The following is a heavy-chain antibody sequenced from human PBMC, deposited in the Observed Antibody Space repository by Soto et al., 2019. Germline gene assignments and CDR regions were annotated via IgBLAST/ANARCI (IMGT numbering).Heavy chain of an antibody. J-gene: IGHJ4*02. V-gene: IGHV3-23*01. CDR3: AKDLIDYSNSYFDY. CDR2: ISSSGYT. Sequence: GGSLRLSXATSGFSFSNYAMSWVRQAPGKGLEWVAAISSSGYTYYVDSLKGRFTISRDNSKNTLYLQMNSLRAEDTAVYYCAKDLIDYSNSYFDYWGQGTLVTVSS. CDR1: GFSFSNYA. D-gene: IGHD4-4*01.